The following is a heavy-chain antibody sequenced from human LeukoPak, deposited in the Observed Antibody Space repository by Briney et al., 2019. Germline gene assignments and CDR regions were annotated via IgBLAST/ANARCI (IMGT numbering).Heavy chain of an antibody. V-gene: IGHV4-31*03. CDR2: IYYSGST. CDR1: GGSISSGGYY. CDR3: AREGITMTPDV. D-gene: IGHD3-22*01. J-gene: IGHJ6*04. Sequence: SQTLSLICTVSGGSISSGGYYWSWIRQHPGKGLEWIGYIYYSGSTYYNPSLKSRVTISVDTSKNQFSLKLSSVTAADTAVYYCAREGITMTPDVWGKGTTVTVSS.